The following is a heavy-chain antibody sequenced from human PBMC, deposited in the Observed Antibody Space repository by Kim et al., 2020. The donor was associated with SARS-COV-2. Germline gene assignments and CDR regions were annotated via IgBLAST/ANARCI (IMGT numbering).Heavy chain of an antibody. CDR2: IIPIFGTA. Sequence: SVKVSCKASGGTFSSYAISWVRQAPGQGLEWMGGIIPIFGTANYAQKFQGRVTITADESTSTAYMELSSLRSEDTAVYYCARVPRSSYALTGAYYFDYWGQGTLVTVSS. CDR3: ARVPRSSYALTGAYYFDY. CDR1: GGTFSSYA. D-gene: IGHD6-13*01. V-gene: IGHV1-69*13. J-gene: IGHJ4*02.